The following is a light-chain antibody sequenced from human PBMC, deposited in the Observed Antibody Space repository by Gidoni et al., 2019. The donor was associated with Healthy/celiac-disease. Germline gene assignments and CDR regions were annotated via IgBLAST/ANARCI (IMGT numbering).Light chain of an antibody. CDR3: CSYAGSSTFWV. CDR1: SSEVGSYNL. J-gene: IGLJ3*02. V-gene: IGLV2-23*01. Sequence: QSALTQPASVSGAPGQSITISCTGTSSEVGSYNLVSWYQQHPGKAPKLMIYEGSKRPSGVSTRFSGSKSGNTASLTISGLQAEDEADYYCCSYAGSSTFWVFGGGTKLTVL. CDR2: EGS.